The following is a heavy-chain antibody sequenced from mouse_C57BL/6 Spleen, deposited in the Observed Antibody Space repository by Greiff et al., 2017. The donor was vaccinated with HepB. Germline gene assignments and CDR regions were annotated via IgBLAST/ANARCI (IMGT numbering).Heavy chain of an antibody. J-gene: IGHJ3*01. CDR2: INPGSGGT. Sequence: VQLQQSGAELVRPGTSVKVSCKASGYAFTNYLIEWVKQRPGQGLEWFGVINPGSGGTNYNEKFKGKATLTADKSSSTAYMQLSSLTSEDSAVYFCASSTVVEGGFAYWGQGTLVTVSA. D-gene: IGHD1-1*01. CDR3: ASSTVVEGGFAY. CDR1: GYAFTNYL. V-gene: IGHV1-54*01.